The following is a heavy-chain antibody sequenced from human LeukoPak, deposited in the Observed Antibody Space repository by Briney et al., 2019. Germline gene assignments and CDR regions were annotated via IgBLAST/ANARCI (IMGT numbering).Heavy chain of an antibody. J-gene: IGHJ3*02. D-gene: IGHD3-16*01. Sequence: ASVKVSCKASGYTFTGYYMHWVRQAPGQGLEWMGWINPNSGGTNYAQKFQGRVTMTRDTSISTAYMELSRLRSDDTAVYYCARNPTSGGKNAFDIWGQGTMVTVSS. CDR1: GYTFTGYY. V-gene: IGHV1-2*02. CDR3: ARNPTSGGKNAFDI. CDR2: INPNSGGT.